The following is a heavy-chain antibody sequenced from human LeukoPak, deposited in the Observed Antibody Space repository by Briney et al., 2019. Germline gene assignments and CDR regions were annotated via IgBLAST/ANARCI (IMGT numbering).Heavy chain of an antibody. Sequence: GGSLRLSCAASGFTFTNAWMSWVRQAPGKGLEWVGRIKTKTDGGTTDYAAPVKGRFIISRDDSKNTLYLQMNSLETEDTAVYYCATVGYCSTTSCHYYYYGWDVWGRGTTVTVSS. CDR1: GFTFTNAW. CDR2: IKTKTDGGTT. V-gene: IGHV3-15*01. CDR3: ATVGYCSTTSCHYYYYGWDV. J-gene: IGHJ6*02. D-gene: IGHD2-2*01.